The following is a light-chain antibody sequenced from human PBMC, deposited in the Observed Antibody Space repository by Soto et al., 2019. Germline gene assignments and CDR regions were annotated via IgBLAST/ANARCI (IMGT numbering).Light chain of an antibody. CDR2: GAS. V-gene: IGKV3-20*01. Sequence: EVVLTQSPGTLSLSPGERATLSCRASQSVSISSLAWYQQKPGQAPRLLIYGASSRATGIPDRFSGSGSGTDFALTSSRLEPEDFAVYDCQQYGSSQLTVGGGTKVESK. J-gene: IGKJ4*01. CDR1: QSVSISS. CDR3: QQYGSSQLT.